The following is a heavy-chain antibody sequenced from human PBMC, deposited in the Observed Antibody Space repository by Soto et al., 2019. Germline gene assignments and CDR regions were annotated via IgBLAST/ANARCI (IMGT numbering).Heavy chain of an antibody. V-gene: IGHV1-69*13. CDR1: WGTFHNFC. CDR2: IIPIFGTA. Sequence: VKGSCKAFWGTFHNFCISWVRQAPGQGLEWMGGIIPIFGTANYAQKFQGRVTITADESTSTAYMELSSLRSEDTAVYYCAIGMDVWGQGTTVTVSS. J-gene: IGHJ6*02. CDR3: AIGMDV.